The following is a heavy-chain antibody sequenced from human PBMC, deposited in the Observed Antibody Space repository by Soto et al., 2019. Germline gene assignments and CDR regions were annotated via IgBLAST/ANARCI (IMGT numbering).Heavy chain of an antibody. V-gene: IGHV3-30*03. J-gene: IGHJ5*02. CDR1: GFTFSSYG. D-gene: IGHD1-20*01. Sequence: PGGSLRLSCAASGFTFSSYGMHWVRQAPGKGLEWVAGVSYGGDDKYYTDPVRGRFTISRDNSKNTLYLQMNSLRVEDTAVYYCARGIGNNWNYIWFDPWGQGTLVTVSS. CDR2: VSYGGDDK. CDR3: ARGIGNNWNYIWFDP.